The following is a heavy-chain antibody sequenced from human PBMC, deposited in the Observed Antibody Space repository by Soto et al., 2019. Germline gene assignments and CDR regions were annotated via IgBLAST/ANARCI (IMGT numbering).Heavy chain of an antibody. CDR3: ARAFSYGSYWYFDL. J-gene: IGHJ2*01. Sequence: ASVKVSCKASGYTFGKYGISWVRQAPGQGLEWVGWISVYHGNTVHAQKFRGRVNMTTDTSTNTAYMELGTLRSDDTAAYYCARAFSYGSYWYFDLWGRGTLATVSS. CDR2: ISVYHGNT. V-gene: IGHV1-18*01. D-gene: IGHD5-18*01. CDR1: GYTFGKYG.